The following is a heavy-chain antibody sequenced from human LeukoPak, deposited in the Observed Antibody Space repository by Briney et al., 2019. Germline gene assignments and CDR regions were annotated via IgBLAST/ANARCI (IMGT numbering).Heavy chain of an antibody. CDR3: ANGPDSNYFDP. V-gene: IGHV1-45*02. J-gene: IGHJ5*02. D-gene: IGHD3-3*01. Sequence: GGSLRLSCAASGFTFSSYAISWVRQAPGQALEWMGWITPFNGNTNYAQKFQDRVTITRDRSMSTAYMELSSLRSEDTAMYYCANGPDSNYFDPWGQGTLVTVSS. CDR1: GFTFSSYA. CDR2: ITPFNGNT.